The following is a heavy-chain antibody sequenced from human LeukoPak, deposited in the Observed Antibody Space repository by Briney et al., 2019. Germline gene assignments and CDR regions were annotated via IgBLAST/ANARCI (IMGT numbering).Heavy chain of an antibody. CDR1: GYTFTSYD. Sequence: GASVKVSCKASGYTFTSYDINWVRQATGQGLEWMGWISAYNGNTNYAQKLQGRVTMTTDTSTSTAYMELRSLRSDDTAVYYCARRYSSGWFGGAFDIWGQGTMVTVSS. CDR2: ISAYNGNT. J-gene: IGHJ3*02. CDR3: ARRYSSGWFGGAFDI. V-gene: IGHV1-18*01. D-gene: IGHD6-19*01.